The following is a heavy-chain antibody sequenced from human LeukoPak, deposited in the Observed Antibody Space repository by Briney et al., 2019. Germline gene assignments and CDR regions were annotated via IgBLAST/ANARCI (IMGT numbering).Heavy chain of an antibody. CDR2: ISSSGSTI. J-gene: IGHJ6*03. Sequence: PGGSLRLSCAASGFTFSDYYMSWIRQAPGKGLEWVSYISSSGSTIYYADSVKGRFTISRDNAKNSLYLQMNSLRAEDTAVYYCARDACCSWSLVYYYYYYMDVWGKGTTVTISS. D-gene: IGHD6-13*01. V-gene: IGHV3-11*01. CDR3: ARDACCSWSLVYYYYYYMDV. CDR1: GFTFSDYY.